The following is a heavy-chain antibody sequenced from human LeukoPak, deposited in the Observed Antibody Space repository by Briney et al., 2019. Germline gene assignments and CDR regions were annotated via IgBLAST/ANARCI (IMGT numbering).Heavy chain of an antibody. V-gene: IGHV3-53*01. J-gene: IGHJ4*02. CDR3: ARGSRYYSDSSGYYYFDY. Sequence: GGSQRLSCAASEFTVSSNYMNWVRQAPGKGLEWVSVIYSGGSTYYADSVKGRFTISRDNSKNTLYLQMNSLRAEDTAVYYCARGSRYYSDSSGYYYFDYWGQGTLVTVSS. D-gene: IGHD3-22*01. CDR1: EFTVSSNY. CDR2: IYSGGST.